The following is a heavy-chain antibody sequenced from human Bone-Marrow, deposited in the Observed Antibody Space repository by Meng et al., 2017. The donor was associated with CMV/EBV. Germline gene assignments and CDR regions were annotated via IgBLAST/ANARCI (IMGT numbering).Heavy chain of an antibody. D-gene: IGHD7-27*01. V-gene: IGHV3-11*04. CDR2: ISSSGSTI. J-gene: IGHJ4*02. Sequence: GESLKISCAASGFTFSDYYMSWIRQAPGKGLEWVSYISSSGSTIYYADSVKGRFTISRDNAKNSLYLQMNSLRAEDTAVYYCAKGSGKLGIVGSLDYWGQGTLVTVSS. CDR3: AKGSGKLGIVGSLDY. CDR1: GFTFSDYY.